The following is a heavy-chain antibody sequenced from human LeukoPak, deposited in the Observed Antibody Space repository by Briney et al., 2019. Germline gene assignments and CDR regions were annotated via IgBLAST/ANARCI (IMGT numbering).Heavy chain of an antibody. CDR3: ARDRPSETPGGYSC. CDR2: ISSSSSTI. J-gene: IGHJ4*02. CDR1: GFTFSSYS. Sequence: GGSLRLSCAASGFTFSSYSMNWVRQAPGKGLEWVSYISSSSSTIYYANSVKGRFTISRDNAKNSLYLRMNSLRAEDTAVYYCARDRPSETPGGYSCWGQGTLVTVSS. D-gene: IGHD2-15*01. V-gene: IGHV3-48*04.